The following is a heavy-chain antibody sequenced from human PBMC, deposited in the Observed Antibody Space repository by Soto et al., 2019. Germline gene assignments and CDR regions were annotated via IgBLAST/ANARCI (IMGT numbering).Heavy chain of an antibody. V-gene: IGHV4-30-2*06. Sequence: QLQLQESGSGLVKPSQTLSLTCSVSGGTITSGRSSWNWIRQSPGKGLEWIAYIYHSGSTYYNPSLKSRVTISVDRSENQFSLKLTSVTAADTAVYYCAREGERYCSSTSCPFDYWGQGTLVTVSS. J-gene: IGHJ4*02. CDR1: GGTITSGRSS. D-gene: IGHD2-2*01. CDR3: AREGERYCSSTSCPFDY. CDR2: IYHSGST.